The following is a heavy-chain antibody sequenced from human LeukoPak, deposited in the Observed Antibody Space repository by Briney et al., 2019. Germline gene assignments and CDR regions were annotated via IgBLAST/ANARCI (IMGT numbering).Heavy chain of an antibody. CDR1: GGSISSYY. CDR2: IYYSGCT. Sequence: SETLSLTCTVSGGSISSYYWSWIRQPPGKGLEWIGYIYYSGCTNYDPSLKGRVTISVDTSKNQFSLKLSSVTAADTAVYYCARDVRGGYYFDYWGQGTLVTVSS. D-gene: IGHD3-10*02. V-gene: IGHV4-59*01. J-gene: IGHJ4*02. CDR3: ARDVRGGYYFDY.